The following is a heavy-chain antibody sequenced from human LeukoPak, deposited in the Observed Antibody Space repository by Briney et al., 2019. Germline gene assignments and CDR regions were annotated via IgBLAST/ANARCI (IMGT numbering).Heavy chain of an antibody. CDR2: IYTSGST. CDR1: GGSISSYY. D-gene: IGHD6-6*01. Sequence: SETLSLTCTVSGGSISSYYWSWIRQPAGKGLEWNGRIYTSGSTNYNPSLKSRVTMSVDTSKNQFSLRLSSVTAADTAVYYCASSSTPAEGYGMDVWGQGTTVTVSS. J-gene: IGHJ6*02. V-gene: IGHV4-4*07. CDR3: ASSSTPAEGYGMDV.